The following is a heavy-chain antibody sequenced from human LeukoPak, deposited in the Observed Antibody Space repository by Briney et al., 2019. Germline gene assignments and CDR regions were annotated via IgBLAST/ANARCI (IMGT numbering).Heavy chain of an antibody. CDR2: IHHSGTT. J-gene: IGHJ3*01. CDR3: AVSGWSFYAFDF. Sequence: PSETLSLTCTVSGGSISSYYWSWLRQPPGKGLEWVGYIHHSGTTNYSPSLKSRVTISVDTPKNRFSLRLSSLTAADTAVYFCAVSGWSFYAFDFWGQGTMVTVSS. D-gene: IGHD6-19*01. V-gene: IGHV4-59*08. CDR1: GGSISSYY.